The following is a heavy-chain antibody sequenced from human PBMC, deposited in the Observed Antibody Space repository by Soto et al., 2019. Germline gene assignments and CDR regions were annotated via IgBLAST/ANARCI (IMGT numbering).Heavy chain of an antibody. CDR2: IIPILGRA. J-gene: IGHJ5*02. V-gene: IGHV1-69*08. CDR3: AKVGGTTSSNWFEP. D-gene: IGHD2-2*01. Sequence: QVQLVQSGAEVKKPGSSVKLSCKASGGPFSSYHISWVRQAPGQGLEWVGRIIPILGRANNAQHLQGSVTMAADTSTHTAYLELSSLTSEVTAVYYCAKVGGTTSSNWFEPWGHGTLVTVSS. CDR1: GGPFSSYH.